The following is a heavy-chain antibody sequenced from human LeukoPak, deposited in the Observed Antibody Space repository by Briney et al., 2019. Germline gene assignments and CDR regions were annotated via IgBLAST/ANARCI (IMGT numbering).Heavy chain of an antibody. CDR3: VRHLSAGRPAFDI. CDR1: GGSINSYY. D-gene: IGHD2-15*01. V-gene: IGHV4-59*08. CDR2: IYYSGST. Sequence: SETLSLTCTVSGGSINSYYWSWIRQPPGKGLEGIGYIYYSGSTNYNPSLKSRVTISVDTSNNQFPLKLSSLTAADTAVYYCVRHLSAGRPAFDIWGQGTMVTVSS. J-gene: IGHJ3*02.